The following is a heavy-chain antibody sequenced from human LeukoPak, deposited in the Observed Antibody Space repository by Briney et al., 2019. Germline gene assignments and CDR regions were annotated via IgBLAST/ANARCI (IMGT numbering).Heavy chain of an antibody. D-gene: IGHD5-12*01. V-gene: IGHV3-66*01. CDR1: GFTFSSYS. J-gene: IGHJ4*02. CDR3: VRVDIVATINDY. Sequence: GGSLRLSCAASGFTFSSYSMNWVRQAPGEGLEWVSFIYSGGSTYYADSVKGRFTISRDNSKNTLYLQMNSLRAEDTAVYYCVRVDIVATINDYWGQGALVIVSS. CDR2: IYSGGST.